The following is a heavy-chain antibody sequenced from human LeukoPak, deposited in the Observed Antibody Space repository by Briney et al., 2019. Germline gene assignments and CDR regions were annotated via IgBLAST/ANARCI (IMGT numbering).Heavy chain of an antibody. CDR3: AKSALVGATGYYYYMDV. V-gene: IGHV3-23*01. CDR2: ISGSGGST. Sequence: GGSLRLSCAASGFTFSSYAMSWVRQAPGKGLEWVSAISGSGGSTYYADSVKGRFTISRDNSKNTLYLQMNSLRAEDTAVYYCAKSALVGATGYYYYMDVWGKGTTVTVSS. J-gene: IGHJ6*03. D-gene: IGHD1-26*01. CDR1: GFTFSSYA.